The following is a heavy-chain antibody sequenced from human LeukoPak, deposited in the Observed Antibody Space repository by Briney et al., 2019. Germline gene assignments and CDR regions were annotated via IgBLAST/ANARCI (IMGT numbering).Heavy chain of an antibody. CDR3: AKYQTGTWTSYDSSDI. V-gene: IGHV3-21*01. CDR1: GFSFSSPG. CDR2: INGESTFK. J-gene: IGHJ3*02. D-gene: IGHD1-7*01. Sequence: GGSLRLSCTASGFSFSSPGMNWVRQAPGKGLEWVSSINGESTFKVYADSVKGRFTISKDNAKNSLYLQMDSLRAEDTAVYYCAKYQTGTWTSYDSSDIWGQGTLVTVSS.